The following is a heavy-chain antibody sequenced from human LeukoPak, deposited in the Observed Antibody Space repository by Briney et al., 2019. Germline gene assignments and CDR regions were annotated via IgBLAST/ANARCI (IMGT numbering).Heavy chain of an antibody. V-gene: IGHV3-74*01. CDR1: GFTFSSYW. Sequence: PGGSLRLSCAASGFTFSSYWMHWVRQAPGKGLVWVSRIKSDGSSTSYADSVKGRFTISRDNAKNTLYLQMNSLRAEDTAVYYCASYCSGGSCEDAFDIWGQGTMVTVSS. CDR3: ASYCSGGSCEDAFDI. D-gene: IGHD2-15*01. CDR2: IKSDGSST. J-gene: IGHJ3*02.